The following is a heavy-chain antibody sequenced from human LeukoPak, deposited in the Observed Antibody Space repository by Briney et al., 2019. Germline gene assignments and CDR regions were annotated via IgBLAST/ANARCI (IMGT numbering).Heavy chain of an antibody. V-gene: IGHV3-7*01. D-gene: IGHD3-10*01. CDR1: GFTFSTYS. J-gene: IGHJ4*02. Sequence: GGSLRLSCAASGFTFSTYSMSWVRQAPGKGLDWVASINQDGSAEYYVDSVRGRFTISRDNAKNSLYLQVNSLRVDDTAVYYCVRLFGGETTFDYWGQGTLVTVSS. CDR3: VRLFGGETTFDY. CDR2: INQDGSAE.